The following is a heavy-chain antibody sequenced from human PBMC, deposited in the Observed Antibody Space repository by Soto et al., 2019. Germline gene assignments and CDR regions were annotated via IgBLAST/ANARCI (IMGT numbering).Heavy chain of an antibody. CDR2: IKSKTDGGTT. Sequence: EVQLVESGGGLVKPGGSLRLSCAASGFTFSNAWMSWVRQAPGKGLEWVGRIKSKTDGGTTDYAAPVKGRFTISRDDSKNTLYLQMNSLKTEDTAVYYYTTDTDGGYFDYWGQGTLVTVSS. CDR1: GFTFSNAW. J-gene: IGHJ4*02. V-gene: IGHV3-15*01. CDR3: TTDTDGGYFDY. D-gene: IGHD4-17*01.